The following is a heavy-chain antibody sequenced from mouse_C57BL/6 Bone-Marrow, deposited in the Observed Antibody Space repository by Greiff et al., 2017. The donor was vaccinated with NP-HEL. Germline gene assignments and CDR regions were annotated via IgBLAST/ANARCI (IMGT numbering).Heavy chain of an antibody. J-gene: IGHJ2*01. Sequence: EVKLMESGGDLVKPGGSLKLSCAASGFTFSSYGMSWVRQTPDKRLEWVATISSGGSYTYYPDSVKGRFTISRDNAKNTLYLQMSSLKSEDTAMYYCAKNYDLDYGGQGTTLTVSS. D-gene: IGHD2-4*01. V-gene: IGHV5-6*01. CDR3: AKNYDLDY. CDR2: ISSGGSYT. CDR1: GFTFSSYG.